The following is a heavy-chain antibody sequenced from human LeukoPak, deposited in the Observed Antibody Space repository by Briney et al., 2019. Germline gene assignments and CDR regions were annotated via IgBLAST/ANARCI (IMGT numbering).Heavy chain of an antibody. CDR2: INPRGGSA. D-gene: IGHD3-10*01. CDR3: ARDYHGSGSLTTFDY. CDR1: GYTFTNFY. J-gene: IGHJ4*02. V-gene: IGHV1-46*01. Sequence: ASVKVSCKASGYTFTNFYMHWVRQAPGQGLEWMGIINPRGGSASSAQKFQGRVTVTRDTSTSTVYMGLSSLRSEDTAVYYCARDYHGSGSLTTFDYWGQGTLVTVSS.